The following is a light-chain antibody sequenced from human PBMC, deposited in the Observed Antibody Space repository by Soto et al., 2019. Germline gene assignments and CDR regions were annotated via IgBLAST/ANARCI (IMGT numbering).Light chain of an antibody. CDR3: QQGKSFPLT. J-gene: IGKJ4*01. CDR2: TAS. V-gene: IGKV1-12*01. CDR1: QDINKW. Sequence: DIQMTQSPSSVSASVGDRDTITCRASQDINKWLAWYQQKPGLAPNLVIYTASRLHGGGPSRFSGSATGTDFTLTISSLQPEDVATYYCQQGKSFPLTFGGGTKVDIK.